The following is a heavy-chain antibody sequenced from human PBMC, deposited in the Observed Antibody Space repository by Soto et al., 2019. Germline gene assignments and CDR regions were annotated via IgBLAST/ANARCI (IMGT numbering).Heavy chain of an antibody. CDR3: VSQRTSVLTQAYFDY. J-gene: IGHJ4*02. D-gene: IGHD2-8*01. CDR1: GGSVSNSNYY. CDR2: VYYRGRS. V-gene: IGHV4-39*01. Sequence: SETLSLTCTVSGGSVSNSNYYWGWVRQSPGKGLEWIGSVYYRGRSYSKSSVKSRVTISVDTSKNQFSLNLNSVTASDTAVYYCVSQRTSVLTQAYFDYWGPGALVTVSS.